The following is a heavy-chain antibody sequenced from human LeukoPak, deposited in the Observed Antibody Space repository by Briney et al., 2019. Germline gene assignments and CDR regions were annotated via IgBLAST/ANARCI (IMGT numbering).Heavy chain of an antibody. V-gene: IGHV3-21*01. CDR3: AKDRLSGSWYYFDY. D-gene: IGHD6-13*01. J-gene: IGHJ4*02. CDR1: GFTFSSYS. CDR2: ISSSSSYI. Sequence: GGSLRLSCAASGFTFSSYSMNWVRQAPGKGLEWVSSISSSSSYIYYADSVKGRFTISRDNAKNSLYLQMNSLRAEDTAVYYCAKDRLSGSWYYFDYWGQGTLVTVSS.